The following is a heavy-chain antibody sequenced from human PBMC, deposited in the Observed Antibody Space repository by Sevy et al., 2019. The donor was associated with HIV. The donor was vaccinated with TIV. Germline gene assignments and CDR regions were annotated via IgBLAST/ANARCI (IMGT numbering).Heavy chain of an antibody. Sequence: GGSLRLSCVGSGFTFSSYALHWVRQAPDKGLEWVSSISSSSSYIYYADSVKGRFTISRDNAKNSLYLLMNSLRAEDTAVYYCERDHFFDGFGDYYYYYYGMDVWGQGTTVTVSS. V-gene: IGHV3-21*01. CDR1: GFTFSSYA. CDR3: ERDHFFDGFGDYYYYYYGMDV. CDR2: ISSSSSYI. J-gene: IGHJ6*02. D-gene: IGHD4-17*01.